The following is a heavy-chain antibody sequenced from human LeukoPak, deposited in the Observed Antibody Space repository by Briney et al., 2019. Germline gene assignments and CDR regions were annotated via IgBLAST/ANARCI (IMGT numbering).Heavy chain of an antibody. J-gene: IGHJ4*02. Sequence: SGTLSLTCVVSGGSFSGYYWSWIRQPPGKGLEWIGEINHSGSTNYNPSLKSRVTISVDTSKNQFSLKLSSVTAADTAVYYCARPYYDFWSGYSYYFDYWGQGTLVTVSS. D-gene: IGHD3-3*01. CDR1: GGSFSGYY. V-gene: IGHV4-34*01. CDR2: INHSGST. CDR3: ARPYYDFWSGYSYYFDY.